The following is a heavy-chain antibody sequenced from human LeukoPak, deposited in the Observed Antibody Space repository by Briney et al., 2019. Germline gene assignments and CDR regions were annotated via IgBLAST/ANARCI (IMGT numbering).Heavy chain of an antibody. Sequence: PSETLSLTCTVSGGSMSSKYWSWIRQPPGKGLEWIGYVYYTGGTDYHPSLKTRTTISIDTSKSQFALKLTSATAADTAVYFCARGPAQNYYDSSGYYYYFDYWGQGTLVTVSS. CDR2: VYYTGGT. V-gene: IGHV4-59*13. J-gene: IGHJ4*02. CDR1: GGSMSSKY. D-gene: IGHD3-22*01. CDR3: ARGPAQNYYDSSGYYYYFDY.